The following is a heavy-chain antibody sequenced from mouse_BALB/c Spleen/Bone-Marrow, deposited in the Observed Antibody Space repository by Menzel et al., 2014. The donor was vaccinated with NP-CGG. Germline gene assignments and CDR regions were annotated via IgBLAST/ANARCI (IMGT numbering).Heavy chain of an antibody. CDR2: IWAGGST. J-gene: IGHJ4*01. CDR3: ARGLQYYAMDY. D-gene: IGHD2-4*01. CDR1: GFSLTSYG. V-gene: IGHV2-9*02. Sequence: VKLEESGPGLVAPSQSLSITCTVSGFSLTSYGVHWVRQPPGKGLEWLGVIWAGGSTNYNSALMSRLSISKDNSKSQVLLKMNSLQTDDTAMYYCARGLQYYAMDYWGQGTSVTVSS.